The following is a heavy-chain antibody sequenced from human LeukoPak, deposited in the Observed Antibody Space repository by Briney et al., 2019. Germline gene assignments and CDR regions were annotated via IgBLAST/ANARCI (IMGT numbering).Heavy chain of an antibody. CDR1: GGSISSSSYY. V-gene: IGHV4-39*07. Sequence: PSVTLSLTCTVSGGSISSSSYYWGWIRQPPGKGLEWIGSIYYSGSTYYNPSLKSRVTISVDTSKNQFSLKLSSVTAADTAVYYCARVERTAAGTHGVDYWGQGTLVTVSS. CDR3: ARVERTAAGTHGVDY. J-gene: IGHJ4*02. CDR2: IYYSGST. D-gene: IGHD6-13*01.